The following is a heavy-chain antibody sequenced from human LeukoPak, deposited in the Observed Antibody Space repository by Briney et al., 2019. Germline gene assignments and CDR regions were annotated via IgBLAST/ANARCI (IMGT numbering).Heavy chain of an antibody. J-gene: IGHJ4*02. CDR3: ARLRRGY. CDR1: GLTVTSNH. Sequence: TGGSLRLSCAASGLTVTSNHMSWVRQAPGKGLEWVSLIKSDGTTEYADSVKGRFTISRDNSKNTLFLQMNSLRVEDTAVYYSARLRRGYWGRGTPVTVSS. CDR2: IKSDGTT. V-gene: IGHV3-53*01.